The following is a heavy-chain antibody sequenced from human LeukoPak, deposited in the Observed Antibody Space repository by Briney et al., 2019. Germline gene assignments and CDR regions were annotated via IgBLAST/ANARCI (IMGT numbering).Heavy chain of an antibody. D-gene: IGHD3-10*01. Sequence: PGRSLRLSCTASGFTFGDYAMSWFRQAPGEGLEWGGFIRSKAYGGTTEYAASVKGRFTISRDDSKSIAYMQMHSLKTEDTAVYYCTRARLLWFGELSRRFDPWGQGTLVTVSS. CDR1: GFTFGDYA. V-gene: IGHV3-49*03. CDR3: TRARLLWFGELSRRFDP. CDR2: IRSKAYGGTT. J-gene: IGHJ5*02.